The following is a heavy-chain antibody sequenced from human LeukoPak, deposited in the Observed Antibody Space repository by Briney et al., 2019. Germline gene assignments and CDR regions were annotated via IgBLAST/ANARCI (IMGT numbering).Heavy chain of an antibody. D-gene: IGHD2-8*01. Sequence: SETLFLTCAVYGGSFSGYYWSWIRQPPGKGLEWIGEINHSGSTNYNPSLKSRVTISVDTSKNQFSLKLSSVTAADTAVYYCARARVYASTPVYYYYYMDVWGKGTTVTVSS. CDR1: GGSFSGYY. J-gene: IGHJ6*03. V-gene: IGHV4-34*01. CDR2: INHSGST. CDR3: ARARVYASTPVYYYYYMDV.